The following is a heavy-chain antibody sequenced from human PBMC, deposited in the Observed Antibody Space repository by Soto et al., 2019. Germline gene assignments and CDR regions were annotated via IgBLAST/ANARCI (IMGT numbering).Heavy chain of an antibody. J-gene: IGHJ4*02. Sequence: QVQLVESGGGVVQPGRSLRLSCAASGFAFSAHGMHWVRQAPGKGLEWVALLAYDGNTKYYGDSVKGRFTISRDTSKSTLYLQIDRLRREDMAVYYCARVHYYDSSGLYYIDYRGQGTLVTVSS. CDR3: ARVHYYDSSGLYYIDY. CDR2: LAYDGNTK. V-gene: IGHV3-30*03. CDR1: GFAFSAHG. D-gene: IGHD3-22*01.